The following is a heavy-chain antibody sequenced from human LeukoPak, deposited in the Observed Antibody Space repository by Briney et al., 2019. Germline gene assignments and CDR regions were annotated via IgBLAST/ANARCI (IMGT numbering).Heavy chain of an antibody. Sequence: KTGGSLRLSCAASGFTFSSYSMNWVRQAPGKGLEWVSSISSSSSYIYYADSMKGRFTISRDNAKNSLYLQMNSLRAEDTAVYYCAKGSSWFIDYWGQGTLVTVSS. CDR1: GFTFSSYS. J-gene: IGHJ4*02. CDR3: AKGSSWFIDY. CDR2: ISSSSSYI. V-gene: IGHV3-21*01. D-gene: IGHD6-13*01.